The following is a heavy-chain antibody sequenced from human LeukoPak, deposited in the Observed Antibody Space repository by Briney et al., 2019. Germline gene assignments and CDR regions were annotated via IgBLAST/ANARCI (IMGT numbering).Heavy chain of an antibody. V-gene: IGHV3-48*01. J-gene: IGHJ4*02. CDR1: GFTFSSYS. CDR2: ISSSSSTI. CDR3: ARPRYYYDSSGLHY. D-gene: IGHD3-22*01. Sequence: GGSLRLSCAASGFTFSSYSMNWVRQAPGKGLEWVSYISSSSSTIYYADSVKGRFTISRDNAKNSLYLQMNSLRAEDTAVYYCARPRYYYDSSGLHYWGQGTLVTVSS.